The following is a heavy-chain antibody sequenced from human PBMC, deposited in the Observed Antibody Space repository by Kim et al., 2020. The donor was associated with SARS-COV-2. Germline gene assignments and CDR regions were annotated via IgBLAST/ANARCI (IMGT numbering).Heavy chain of an antibody. CDR2: INTNTGNP. J-gene: IGHJ2*01. Sequence: ASVKVSCKDSGYTFTDYGLNWVRQAPGQGLEWMGWINTNTGNPTYAQGFTGRFVFSLDTSVSTAYLQISSLTTEDTAVYYCARDLIGDPYWYFDLWGRGTLVTVSS. V-gene: IGHV7-4-1*02. D-gene: IGHD7-27*01. CDR3: ARDLIGDPYWYFDL. CDR1: GYTFTDYG.